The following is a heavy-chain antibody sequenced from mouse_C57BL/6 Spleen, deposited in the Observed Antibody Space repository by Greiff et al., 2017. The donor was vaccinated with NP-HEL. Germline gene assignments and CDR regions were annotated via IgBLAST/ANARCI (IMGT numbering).Heavy chain of an antibody. Sequence: QVQLQQPGAELVRPGTSVKLSCKASGYTFTSYWMHWVKQRPGQGLEWIGVIDPSDSYTNYNQKFKGKATLTVDTSSSTAYMQLSSLTSEDSAVYYCARAYYSNYVDVWGTGTTVTVSS. J-gene: IGHJ1*03. V-gene: IGHV1-59*01. CDR1: GYTFTSYW. CDR2: IDPSDSYT. CDR3: ARAYYSNYVDV. D-gene: IGHD2-5*01.